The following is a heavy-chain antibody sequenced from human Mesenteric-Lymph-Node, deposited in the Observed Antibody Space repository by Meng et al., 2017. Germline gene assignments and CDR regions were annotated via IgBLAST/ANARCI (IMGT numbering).Heavy chain of an antibody. D-gene: IGHD2-21*02. Sequence: ASVKVSCKASGYTFTSYYMHWVRQAPGQGLEWMGIINPSGGSTSCAQKFQGRVTMTRDTSTSTVYMELSRLRSDDTAVYYCARDFKVVTAIPLPQYWGQGTLVTVSS. CDR1: GYTFTSYY. V-gene: IGHV1-46*01. CDR3: ARDFKVVTAIPLPQY. CDR2: INPSGGST. J-gene: IGHJ4*02.